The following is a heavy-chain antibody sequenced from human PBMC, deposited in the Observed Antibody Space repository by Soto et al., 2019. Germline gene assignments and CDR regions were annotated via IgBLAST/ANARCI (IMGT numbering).Heavy chain of an antibody. CDR1: GFTFSTYG. Sequence: GGSLRLSCAASGFTFSTYGMHWVRQAPGKGLEWVAVISNDGRDKHNADSVKGRFTISRDNSKNTLFLQVNTLRTEDTAVYYCAKDSGRGSADYYFDYWGQGTLVTAPQ. J-gene: IGHJ4*02. D-gene: IGHD3-10*01. CDR3: AKDSGRGSADYYFDY. CDR2: ISNDGRDK. V-gene: IGHV3-30*18.